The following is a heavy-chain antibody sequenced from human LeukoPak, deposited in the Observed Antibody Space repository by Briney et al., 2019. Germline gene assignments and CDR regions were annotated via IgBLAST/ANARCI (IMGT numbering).Heavy chain of an antibody. D-gene: IGHD2-2*02. Sequence: GGSLKLSCAASGFTFSGSAMHWVRQASGKGLEWVGRIRSKANSYATADAASVKGRFTISRDDSKNTAYLQMNSLKTEDTAVYYCTSHLGYCSSTSCYTDYWGQGTLVTVSS. CDR2: IRSKANSYAT. J-gene: IGHJ4*02. V-gene: IGHV3-73*01. CDR1: GFTFSGSA. CDR3: TSHLGYCSSTSCYTDY.